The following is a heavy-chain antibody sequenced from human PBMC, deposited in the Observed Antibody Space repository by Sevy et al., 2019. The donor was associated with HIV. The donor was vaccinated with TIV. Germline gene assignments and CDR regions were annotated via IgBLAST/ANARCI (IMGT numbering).Heavy chain of an antibody. V-gene: IGHV3-49*04. CDR1: GFTFRDYA. J-gene: IGHJ4*02. CDR3: GRWGSDYIRDY. D-gene: IGHD4-17*01. Sequence: GGSLRLSCSTSGFTFRDYAISWVRQAPGKGLEWVGLIRTAPYCGATEYGASVKGRFSLSRDDSKSIAYLQMNSLYTEDTAVYYCGRWGSDYIRDYWGQGTLVTVSS. CDR2: IRTAPYCGAT.